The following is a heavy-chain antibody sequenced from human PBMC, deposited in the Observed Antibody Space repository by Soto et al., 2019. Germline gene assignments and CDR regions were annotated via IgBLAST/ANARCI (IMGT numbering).Heavy chain of an antibody. J-gene: IGHJ4*02. CDR2: VKSKADGGSG. Sequence: GGSLRLSCAASGFPFNNAWINWVRQVPGKGLEWVGRVKSKADGGSGDYAAPVKGRFVVSRDDSKDTLYLQMNSLRAEDTAVYYCARDAVVRGVPPYYFDYWGQGTLVTVSS. CDR1: GFPFNNAW. CDR3: ARDAVVRGVPPYYFDY. D-gene: IGHD3-10*01. V-gene: IGHV3-15*07.